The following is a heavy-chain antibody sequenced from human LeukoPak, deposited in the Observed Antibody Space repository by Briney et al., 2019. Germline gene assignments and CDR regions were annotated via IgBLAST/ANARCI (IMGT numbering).Heavy chain of an antibody. CDR1: GFTFSSYS. V-gene: IGHV3-21*01. Sequence: GGSLRLSCAASGFTFSSYSMNWVRQAPGKGLEWVSSVSSSSSYIYYADSVKGRFTISRDNAKNSLYLQMNSLRAEDTAVYYCARERKAGLDYWGQGTLVTVSS. J-gene: IGHJ4*02. D-gene: IGHD6-19*01. CDR3: ARERKAGLDY. CDR2: VSSSSSYI.